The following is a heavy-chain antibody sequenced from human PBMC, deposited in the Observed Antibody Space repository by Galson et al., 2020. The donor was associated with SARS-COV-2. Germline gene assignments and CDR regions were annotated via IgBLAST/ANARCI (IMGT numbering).Heavy chain of an antibody. D-gene: IGHD4-17*01. CDR1: GFTFSRNA. Sequence: GESLKISCAASGFTFSRNAMAWVRQAPGKGLEWVSGISGGGGSTYYVDSVKGRFTISRDTSQNTVHLQMSSLRVEDTAVYYCAKDRGNDYGDQLDFWGQGTLVTVSS. J-gene: IGHJ4*02. CDR2: ISGGGGST. CDR3: AKDRGNDYGDQLDF. V-gene: IGHV3-23*01.